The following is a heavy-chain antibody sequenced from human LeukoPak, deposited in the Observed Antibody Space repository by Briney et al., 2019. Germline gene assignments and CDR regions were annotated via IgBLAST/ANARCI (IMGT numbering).Heavy chain of an antibody. D-gene: IGHD6-13*01. CDR3: AIPAAGPTFDY. V-gene: IGHV3-30*07. Sequence: GSLRLSCAASGFTFSSYAMHWVRQAPGKGLEWVAVISYDGSNKYYAGSVKGRFTISRDNSKNTLYLQMNSLRAEDTAVYYCAIPAAGPTFDYWGQGTLVTVSS. CDR2: ISYDGSNK. CDR1: GFTFSSYA. J-gene: IGHJ4*02.